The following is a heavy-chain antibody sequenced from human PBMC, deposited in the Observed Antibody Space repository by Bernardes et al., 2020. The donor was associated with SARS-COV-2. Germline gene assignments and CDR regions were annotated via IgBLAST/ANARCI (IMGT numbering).Heavy chain of an antibody. D-gene: IGHD5-18*01. V-gene: IGHV3-48*03. CDR3: ARRGYTYDKFDY. Sequence: GGSLRLSCAASGFTFRSYETNWARQAPGKGLEWVSYSSSGGSSGTTIYYADSVKGRFTISRDNAKNSLYLQMNSLRDEDTAVYYCARRGYTYDKFDYWGQGILVTVSS. CDR1: GFTFRSYE. J-gene: IGHJ4*02. CDR2: SSSGGSSGTTI.